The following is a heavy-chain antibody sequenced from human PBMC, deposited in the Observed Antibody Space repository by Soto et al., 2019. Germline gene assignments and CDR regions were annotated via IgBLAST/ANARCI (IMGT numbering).Heavy chain of an antibody. Sequence: GGSLRLSCAASGFTFSYHCMDWVRQSPGKGLEWVGRTRNKANSYTTEYAASVKGRFTISRDDSKNSLYLQMNSLKTEDTAVYYCARGGYCSSTSCYQDYYGMDVWGQGTTVTVSS. CDR3: ARGGYCSSTSCYQDYYGMDV. J-gene: IGHJ6*02. D-gene: IGHD2-2*01. CDR1: GFTFSYHC. CDR2: TRNKANSYTT. V-gene: IGHV3-72*01.